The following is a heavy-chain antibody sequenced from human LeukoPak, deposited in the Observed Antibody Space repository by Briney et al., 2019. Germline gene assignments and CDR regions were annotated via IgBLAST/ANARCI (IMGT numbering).Heavy chain of an antibody. V-gene: IGHV3-30*04. Sequence: GGSLRLSCAASGFTFSSYAMHWVRQAPGKGLEWVAVISYDGGNKYYADSVKGRFTISRDNSKNTLYLQMNSLRAEDTAVYYCARGLSYFDYWGQGTLVTVSS. CDR2: ISYDGGNK. CDR3: ARGLSYFDY. J-gene: IGHJ4*02. CDR1: GFTFSSYA.